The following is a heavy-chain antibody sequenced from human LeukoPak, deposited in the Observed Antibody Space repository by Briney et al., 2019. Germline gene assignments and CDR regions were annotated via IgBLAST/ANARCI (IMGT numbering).Heavy chain of an antibody. CDR1: GGSVSSSNHH. CDR2: FFSTGRT. V-gene: IGHV4-39*07. J-gene: IGHJ4*02. Sequence: SETLSLTCNVSGGSVSSSNHHWAWIRQSPGMGLEWVGTFFSTGRTSQNPDPSLKGRVTLSVDTSRNQFSLQLSSVTAADTAVYYCTRGSGSYSFDYWGQGTLVTVPS. CDR3: TRGSGSYSFDY. D-gene: IGHD1-26*01.